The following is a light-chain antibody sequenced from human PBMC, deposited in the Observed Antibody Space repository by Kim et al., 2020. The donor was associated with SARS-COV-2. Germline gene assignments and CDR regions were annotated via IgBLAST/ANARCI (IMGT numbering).Light chain of an antibody. CDR3: AAWDDSLNGYV. V-gene: IGLV1-36*01. J-gene: IGLJ1*01. Sequence: QRGTISCSGSSSNIGNNAVNWYQQFPGKAPKLLIYYDDVLPSGVSDRFSGSKSGTSASLAISGLLSEDEADYYCAAWDDSLNGYVFGIGTKVTVL. CDR2: YDD. CDR1: SSNIGNNA.